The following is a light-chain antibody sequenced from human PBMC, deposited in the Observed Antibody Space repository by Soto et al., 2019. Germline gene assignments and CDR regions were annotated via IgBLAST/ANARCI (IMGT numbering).Light chain of an antibody. V-gene: IGKV1-5*03. J-gene: IGKJ4*01. CDR2: KAA. CDR3: QQYNSYSTALT. CDR1: QSISSL. Sequence: DIQMTQSPSTLSASVEDRVTITCRASQSISSLLHWYQQQQGKAPMLLSYKAASLESGVPSRFSGSGSGTEVTLTFSSLQPDDLETYYCQQYNSYSTALTFGGGTKVAIK.